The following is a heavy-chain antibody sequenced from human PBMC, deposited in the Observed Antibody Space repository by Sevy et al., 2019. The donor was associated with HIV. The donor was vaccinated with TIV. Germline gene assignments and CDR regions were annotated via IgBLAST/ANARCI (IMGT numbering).Heavy chain of an antibody. J-gene: IGHJ3*01. V-gene: IGHV3-49*03. D-gene: IGHD3-16*01. CDR2: FRSKGYGGTT. CDR1: GFTFGDYA. CDR3: TRGPRGGWAFDL. Sequence: GGSLILSCTASGFTFGDYAMSWFRQAPGKGLEWVGLFRSKGYGGTTEYAASVKGRFIMSRDDSKSIAYLQMNSLKTEDTAVYYCTRGPRGGWAFDLWGQGTMVTVSS.